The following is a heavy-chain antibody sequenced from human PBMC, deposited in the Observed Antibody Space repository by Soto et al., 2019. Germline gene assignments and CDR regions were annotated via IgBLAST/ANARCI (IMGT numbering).Heavy chain of an antibody. J-gene: IGHJ4*02. CDR3: ARGYGDYAYFDY. V-gene: IGHV3-53*01. Sequence: VQLVESGGGLIQPGESLRHSCAASGFTVGSNYMSWVRQAPGKGLEWVSVIYSGGSTYYADSVKGRFTISRDNSKNTLYLQMNSLRAEDTAVYYCARGYGDYAYFDYWGQGTLVTVSS. D-gene: IGHD4-17*01. CDR2: IYSGGST. CDR1: GFTVGSNY.